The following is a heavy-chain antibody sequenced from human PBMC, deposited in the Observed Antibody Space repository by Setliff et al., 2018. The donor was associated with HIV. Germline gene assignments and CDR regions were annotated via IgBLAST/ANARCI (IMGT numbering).Heavy chain of an antibody. D-gene: IGHD3-22*01. CDR2: ISHTGKT. CDR1: GGSISSYY. J-gene: IGHJ6*03. CDR3: ARTYYDSSGYYYYMDV. V-gene: IGHV4-59*12. Sequence: PSETLSLTCTVSGGSISSYYWSWIRQPPGKGLEWIGYISHTGKTLYNPSLKSRVTISVDRSKNQFSLKLSSVTAADTAVYYCARTYYDSSGYYYYMDVWGKGTTVTVSS.